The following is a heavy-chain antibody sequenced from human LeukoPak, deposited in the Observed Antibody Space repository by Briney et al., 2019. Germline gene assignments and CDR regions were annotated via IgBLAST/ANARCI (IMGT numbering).Heavy chain of an antibody. CDR1: GFTFSSYE. CDR2: ISSSGSTI. Sequence: QSGGSLRLSCAASGFTFSSYEMNWVRQAPGKGLEWVSYISSSGSTIYYADSVKGRFTISRDNAKNSLYLQMNSLRAEDTAVYYCASLQGYSYAPSEGWGQGTLVTVSS. J-gene: IGHJ4*02. D-gene: IGHD5-18*01. CDR3: ASLQGYSYAPSEG. V-gene: IGHV3-48*03.